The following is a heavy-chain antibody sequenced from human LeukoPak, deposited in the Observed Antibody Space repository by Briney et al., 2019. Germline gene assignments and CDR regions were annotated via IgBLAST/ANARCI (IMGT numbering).Heavy chain of an antibody. V-gene: IGHV3-23*01. CDR2: ISGSGGST. Sequence: AGGSLRLSCAAFGFTFSSYAMSWVRQAPGKGLEWVSAISGSGGSTYYADSVKGRFTISRDNSKNTLYLQMNSLRAEDTAVYYCAKSVDSSSKRGYFQHWARAPWSPSPQ. J-gene: IGHJ1*01. CDR1: GFTFSSYA. CDR3: AKSVDSSSKRGYFQH. D-gene: IGHD3-22*01.